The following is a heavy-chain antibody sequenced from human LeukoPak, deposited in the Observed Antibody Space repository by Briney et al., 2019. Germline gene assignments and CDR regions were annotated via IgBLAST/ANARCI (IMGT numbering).Heavy chain of an antibody. J-gene: IGHJ3*02. CDR3: ARDSKIRGEDGFDI. CDR1: GSTVSSNY. CDR2: IYSGSST. Sequence: GGSLRLSCAASGSTVSSNYMSWVRQAPGKGLEWVSLIYSGSSTYYADSVKGRFTISRDNSENTLYLQMNGLRAEDTAVYYCARDSKIRGEDGFDIWGRGTMVTVSS. D-gene: IGHD3-10*01. V-gene: IGHV3-66*01.